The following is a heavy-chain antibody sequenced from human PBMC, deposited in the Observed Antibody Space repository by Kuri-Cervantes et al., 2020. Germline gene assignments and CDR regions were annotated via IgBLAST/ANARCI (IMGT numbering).Heavy chain of an antibody. J-gene: IGHJ5*02. Sequence: SVKVSCKASGGTFSSYAISWVRQAPGQGLEWMGGIIPIFGTANYAQKFQGRVTITADKSTSTAYMELSSLRSEDTAVYYCARDRHFGPSGSSGPNWFDPWGQGTLVTVSS. CDR2: IIPIFGTA. D-gene: IGHD3-22*01. V-gene: IGHV1-69*06. CDR3: ARDRHFGPSGSSGPNWFDP. CDR1: GGTFSSYA.